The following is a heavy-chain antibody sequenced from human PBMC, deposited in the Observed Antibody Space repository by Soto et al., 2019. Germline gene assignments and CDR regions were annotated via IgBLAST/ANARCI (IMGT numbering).Heavy chain of an antibody. CDR1: GGTFSPDS. Sequence: QVQLVQSGAEVKTPGSSVKVSCKASGGTFSPDSISWVRQAPGQGLEWMGGFIPMFGTANNAQKFQGRVTITADESTSSAYMELSSLRSEDTAGYFCAREIDGYYGMDVWGQGTTVTVAS. CDR3: AREIDGYYGMDV. J-gene: IGHJ6*02. CDR2: FIPMFGTA. V-gene: IGHV1-69*12.